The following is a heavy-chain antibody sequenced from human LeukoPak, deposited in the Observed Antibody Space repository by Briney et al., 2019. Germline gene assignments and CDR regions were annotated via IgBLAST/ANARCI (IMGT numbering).Heavy chain of an antibody. CDR2: INTSGGST. J-gene: IGHJ6*03. CDR3: AKNGDRGAYCSGGSCYPYFYYYMDV. CDR1: GFTFSSYG. V-gene: IGHV3-23*01. D-gene: IGHD2-15*01. Sequence: GGSLRLSCAASGFTFSSYGMSWVRQAPGKGLEWVSAINTSGGSTYYPDSVKGRFTISRDNSKNTLYLQMNSLRAEDTAIYYCAKNGDRGAYCSGGSCYPYFYYYMDVWGKGTTVT.